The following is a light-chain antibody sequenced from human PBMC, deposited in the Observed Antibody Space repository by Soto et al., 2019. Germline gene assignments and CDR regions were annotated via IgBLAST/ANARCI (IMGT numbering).Light chain of an antibody. V-gene: IGKV1-5*03. CDR2: KAS. CDR3: KQYNSYST. Sequence: DIQMTHSPSTLSASVLYMVTITCRASQSISSWLAWYQQKPGKAPKLLIYKASSLESGVPSRFSGSGSGTEFTLTISSLQPDDFATYYCKQYNSYSTFGQGTKVDIK. J-gene: IGKJ1*01. CDR1: QSISSW.